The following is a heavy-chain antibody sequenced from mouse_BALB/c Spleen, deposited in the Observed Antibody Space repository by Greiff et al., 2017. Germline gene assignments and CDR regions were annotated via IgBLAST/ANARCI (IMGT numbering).Heavy chain of an antibody. J-gene: IGHJ2*01. CDR3: ARSRGYYGNYVGY. V-gene: IGHV5-17*02. D-gene: IGHD2-1*01. CDR1: GFTFSSFG. Sequence: DVMLVESGGGLVQPGGSRKLSCAASGFTFSSFGMHWVRQAPEKGLEWVAYISSGSSTIYYADTVKGRFTISRDNPKKTLFLQMTSLRSEDTAMYYCARSRGYYGNYVGYWGQGTTLTVSS. CDR2: ISSGSSTI.